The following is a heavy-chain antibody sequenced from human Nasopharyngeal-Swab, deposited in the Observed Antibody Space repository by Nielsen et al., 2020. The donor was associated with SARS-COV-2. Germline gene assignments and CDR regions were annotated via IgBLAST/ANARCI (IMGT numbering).Heavy chain of an antibody. CDR2: IYYSGST. CDR3: ARCITVIQGGPYYYYFGMDV. V-gene: IGHV4-59*01. J-gene: IGHJ6*02. Sequence: RQAPGKGPEWIGYIYYSGSTYYNPSLRSRVTISVDTSKNQFSLKLNSVTAADTAVYYCARCITVIQGGPYYYYFGMDVWGQGTTVTVSS. D-gene: IGHD3-10*01.